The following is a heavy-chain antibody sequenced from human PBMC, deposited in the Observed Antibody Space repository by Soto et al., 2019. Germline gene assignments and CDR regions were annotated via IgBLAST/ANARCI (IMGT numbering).Heavy chain of an antibody. J-gene: IGHJ6*02. CDR1: GYTFTSYG. CDR2: ISAYNGNT. CDR3: ARDPFGVGNYGMDV. D-gene: IGHD3-3*01. V-gene: IGHV1-18*01. Sequence: QVQLVQSGAEVKKPGASVKVSCKASGYTFTSYGISWVRQAPGQGLEWMGWISAYNGNTNYAQKLQGRVTXXTXTXMSTAYMELRSLRSDDTAVYYCARDPFGVGNYGMDVWGQGTTVTVSS.